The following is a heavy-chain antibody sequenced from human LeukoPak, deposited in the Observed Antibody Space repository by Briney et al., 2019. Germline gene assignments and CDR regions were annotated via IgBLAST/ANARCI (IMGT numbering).Heavy chain of an antibody. CDR1: GFSFSDFY. D-gene: IGHD1-26*01. CDR3: AREARGSGRDFDY. CDR2: IGTRSNPI. Sequence: GGSLRLSCAASGFSFSDFYMSWIRQAPGMGLEWISYIGTRSNPIYYADSVEGRFTISRDDAKNSLYLQMNSLRDEDTAVYFCAREARGSGRDFDYWGQGILVTVSS. V-gene: IGHV3-11*01. J-gene: IGHJ4*02.